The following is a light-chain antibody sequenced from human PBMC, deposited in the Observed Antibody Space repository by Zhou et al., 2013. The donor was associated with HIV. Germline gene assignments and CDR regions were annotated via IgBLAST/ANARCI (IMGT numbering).Light chain of an antibody. J-gene: IGKJ1*01. V-gene: IGKV1-12*01. Sequence: DIQMTQSPSSVSASVGDRVTITCRASQGISSWLAWYQQIPGKAPKLLIYEATNLQSGVPSRFRGSGSGTEFTLTISNLQPEDFATYYCRQDYNNPRTFGQGTRVEIK. CDR2: EAT. CDR1: QGISSW. CDR3: RQDYNNPRT.